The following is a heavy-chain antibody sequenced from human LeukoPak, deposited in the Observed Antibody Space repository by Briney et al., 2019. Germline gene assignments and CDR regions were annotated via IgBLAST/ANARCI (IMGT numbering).Heavy chain of an antibody. D-gene: IGHD4-17*01. Sequence: SETLSLTCTVSGGSISSYYWSWIRQPPGKGLEWIGYIYYSGSTNYNPSLKSRVTISVDTSKNQFSLKLSSVTAADTAVYYCARQGYGDFFDYWGQGTLVTVSS. J-gene: IGHJ4*02. CDR2: IYYSGST. V-gene: IGHV4-59*08. CDR1: GGSISSYY. CDR3: ARQGYGDFFDY.